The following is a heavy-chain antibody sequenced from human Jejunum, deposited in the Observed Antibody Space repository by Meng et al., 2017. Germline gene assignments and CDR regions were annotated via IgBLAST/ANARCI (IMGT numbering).Heavy chain of an antibody. D-gene: IGHD3-22*01. CDR1: GGSISGHY. J-gene: IGHJ4*02. CDR2: IYYTGTA. V-gene: IGHV4-59*11. Sequence: SETLSLTCTVSGGSISGHYWNWIRQPPGKGLEWIAYIYYTGTANYNPSLKSRVTISVDTSKNQFSLRLSSVTAADTALYYCARAGYSDSSAYYPDYWGQGTLVTVSS. CDR3: ARAGYSDSSAYYPDY.